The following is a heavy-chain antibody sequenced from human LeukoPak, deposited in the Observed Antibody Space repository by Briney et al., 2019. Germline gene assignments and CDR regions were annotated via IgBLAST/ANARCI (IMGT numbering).Heavy chain of an antibody. J-gene: IGHJ5*02. CDR1: GGSISSGDYY. Sequence: SGTLSLTCTVSGGSISSGDYYWSWIRQPPGKGLEWIGYIYYSGSTYYNPSLKSRVTMSVVTSKNQFSLKLSSVTAADTAVYYCASTPMGYCSSTTCRAVPWGQGTLVTVSS. CDR2: IYYSGST. D-gene: IGHD2-2*01. CDR3: ASTPMGYCSSTTCRAVP. V-gene: IGHV4-30-4*01.